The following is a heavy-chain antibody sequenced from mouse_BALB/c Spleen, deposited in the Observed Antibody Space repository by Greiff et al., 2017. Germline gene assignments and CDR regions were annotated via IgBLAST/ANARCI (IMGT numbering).Heavy chain of an antibody. Sequence: VQLQQPGAELVRPGASVKLSCKASGYSFTSYWMNWVKQRPGQGLEWIGMIHPSDSATRLNQKFKDKATLTVDKSSSTAYMQLSSPTSEDSAVYYCARGIYYGFSGYYAMEDWGQGTSVTVSA. V-gene: IGHV1-61*01. D-gene: IGHD2-1*01. CDR3: ARGIYYGFSGYYAMED. CDR1: GYSFTSYW. CDR2: IHPSDSAT. J-gene: IGHJ4*01.